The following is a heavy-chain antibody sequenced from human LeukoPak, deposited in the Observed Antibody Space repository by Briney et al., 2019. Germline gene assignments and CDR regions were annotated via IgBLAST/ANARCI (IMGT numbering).Heavy chain of an antibody. J-gene: IGHJ4*02. Sequence: GGSLRLSCAASGFTFSSYGMHWVRQAPGKGLEWVAFIQYDGSNKYYADSVKGRFTISRDNSKNTLYLQMNSLRAEDTAVYYCAKDRANRVVPASYFDYWGQGTLVTVSS. CDR1: GFTFSSYG. CDR2: IQYDGSNK. D-gene: IGHD2-2*01. CDR3: AKDRANRVVPASYFDY. V-gene: IGHV3-30*02.